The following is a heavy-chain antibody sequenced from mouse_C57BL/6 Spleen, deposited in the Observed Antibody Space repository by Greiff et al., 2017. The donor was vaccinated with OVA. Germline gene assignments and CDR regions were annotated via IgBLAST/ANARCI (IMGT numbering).Heavy chain of an antibody. Sequence: EVKLVESGGGLVQPGGSMKLSCAASGFTFSDAWMDWVRQSPEKGLEWVAEIRDKANNHATYYAESVKGRFTISRDDSKSSIYLQMYSLRVEDTGIYYCIRQDGSHYFDYWGQGTTLTVSS. D-gene: IGHD1-1*01. J-gene: IGHJ2*01. CDR3: IRQDGSHYFDY. V-gene: IGHV6-6*01. CDR1: GFTFSDAW. CDR2: IRDKANNHAT.